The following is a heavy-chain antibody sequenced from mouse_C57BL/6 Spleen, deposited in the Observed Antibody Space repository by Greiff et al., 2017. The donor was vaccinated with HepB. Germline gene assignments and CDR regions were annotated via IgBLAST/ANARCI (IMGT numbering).Heavy chain of an antibody. Sequence: QVQLQQSGPGLVQPSQSLSITCTVSGFSLTSYGVHWVRQSPGKGLEWLGVIWRGGSTDYNAAFLSRLSITKDNSKSQVFFKMNSLQADDTAIYYFAKNSITTIPYWYFDGWGTGTTVTGSS. CDR2: IWRGGST. D-gene: IGHD1-2*01. CDR3: AKNSITTIPYWYFDG. V-gene: IGHV2-5*01. J-gene: IGHJ1*03. CDR1: GFSLTSYG.